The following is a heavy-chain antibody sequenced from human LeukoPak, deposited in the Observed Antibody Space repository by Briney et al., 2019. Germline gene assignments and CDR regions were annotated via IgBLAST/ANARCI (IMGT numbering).Heavy chain of an antibody. J-gene: IGHJ4*02. CDR1: GYSFTSQW. V-gene: IGHV5-51*01. CDR3: ARGGYCSSTSCYDNFDY. CDR2: IYPGDSDT. D-gene: IGHD2-2*01. Sequence: GESLQISCKGSGYSFTSQWIGWVRQMPGKGLEWMGIIYPGDSDTRYSPSFQGQVTISADRSISTAYLQWSSLKASDTAMYYCARGGYCSSTSCYDNFDYWGQGTLVTVSS.